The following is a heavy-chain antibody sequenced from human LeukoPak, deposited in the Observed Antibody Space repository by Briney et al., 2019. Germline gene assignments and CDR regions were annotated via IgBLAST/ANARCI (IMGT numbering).Heavy chain of an antibody. V-gene: IGHV3-7*01. D-gene: IGHD6-13*01. Sequence: PGGSLRLSCAASGFTFSSYSMNWVRQAPGKGLEWVANIKQDGSEKYYVDSVKGRFTISRDNAKNSLYLQMNSLRAEDTAVYYCARGSYSSSSPVAYWGQGTLVTVSS. CDR1: GFTFSSYS. J-gene: IGHJ4*02. CDR2: IKQDGSEK. CDR3: ARGSYSSSSPVAY.